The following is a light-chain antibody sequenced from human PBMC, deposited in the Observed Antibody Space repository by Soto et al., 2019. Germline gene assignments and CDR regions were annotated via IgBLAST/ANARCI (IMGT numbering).Light chain of an antibody. CDR1: SSNIGNNY. Sequence: QSVLTQPPSVSAAPGQKVTISCSGSSSNIGNNYVSWYQQLPGTAPKLLIYENNKRPSGIPDRFSGSKSGTSATLGITGLQTGDEADYYCGTWDSSLSAGVFGGGTKLTGL. J-gene: IGLJ2*01. CDR3: GTWDSSLSAGV. CDR2: ENN. V-gene: IGLV1-51*02.